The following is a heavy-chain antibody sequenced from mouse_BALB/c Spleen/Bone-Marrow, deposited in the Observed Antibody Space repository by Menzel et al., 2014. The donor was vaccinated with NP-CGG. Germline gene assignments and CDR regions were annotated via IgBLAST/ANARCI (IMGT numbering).Heavy chain of an antibody. V-gene: IGHV4-1*02. D-gene: IGHD1-2*01. CDR3: ARLGYYGSFAY. CDR1: GFDFSRYW. J-gene: IGHJ3*01. CDR2: INPDSNTI. Sequence: KVVESGGGLVQPGGSLKLSCAASGFDFSRYWMSWVRQAPGKGLEWIGEINPDSNTINYTPSLKDKLIISRDNAKNTLYLQMSKVRSEDTALYYCARLGYYGSFAYWGQGTLVTVSA.